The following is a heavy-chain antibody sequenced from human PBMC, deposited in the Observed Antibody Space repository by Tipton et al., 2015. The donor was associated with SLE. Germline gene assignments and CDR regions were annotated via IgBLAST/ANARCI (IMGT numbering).Heavy chain of an antibody. Sequence: RSLRLSCAASGFTFDDYAMHWVRQAPGKGLEWVSGISWNSGSIGYADSVKGRFTISRDNAKNSLYLQMNSLRAEDTALYYCAKANSGSYQGWFDPWVQGTLVTVSS. J-gene: IGHJ5*02. D-gene: IGHD1-26*01. V-gene: IGHV3-9*01. CDR1: GFTFDDYA. CDR2: ISWNSGSI. CDR3: AKANSGSYQGWFDP.